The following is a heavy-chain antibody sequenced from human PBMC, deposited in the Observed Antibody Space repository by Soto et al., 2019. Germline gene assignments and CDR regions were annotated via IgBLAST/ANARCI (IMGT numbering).Heavy chain of an antibody. V-gene: IGHV1-18*01. CDR1: GYACTSYG. Sequence: PVKVSCKAAGYACTSYGMSWVRQTPGQGLEWMGWISAYNGNTNYAQKLQGRVTMTTDTSTSTAYMELRSLRSDDTAVYYCARSETYYDFWSGYYDDDYWGQGTLVTVSS. CDR3: ARSETYYDFWSGYYDDDY. CDR2: ISAYNGNT. J-gene: IGHJ4*02. D-gene: IGHD3-3*01.